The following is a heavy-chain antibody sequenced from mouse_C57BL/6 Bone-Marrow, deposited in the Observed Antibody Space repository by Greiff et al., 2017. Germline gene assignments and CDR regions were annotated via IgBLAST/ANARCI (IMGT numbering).Heavy chain of an antibody. CDR2: ISYDGSN. Sequence: EVKLMASGPGLVKPSQSLSLTCSVTGYSITSGYYWNWIRQFPGNKLEWMGYISYDGSNNYNPSLKNRISITRDTSKNQFFLKLNSVTTEDTATYYCAREGLRRFAYWGQGTLVTVSA. J-gene: IGHJ3*01. V-gene: IGHV3-6*01. CDR3: AREGLRRFAY. D-gene: IGHD2-4*01. CDR1: GYSITSGYY.